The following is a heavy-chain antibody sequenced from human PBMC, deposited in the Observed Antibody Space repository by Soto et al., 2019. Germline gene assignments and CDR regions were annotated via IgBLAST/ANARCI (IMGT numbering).Heavy chain of an antibody. Sequence: QVQLVESGGGVVQPGRSLRLSCAASGFTFSSYGMHWVRQAPGKGLEWVAVISSDGSNKYYVGSVKGRFTISRDDSTSTLHLQMNSLRAEDTAVYFCAKDPTSYYYGSGSTKPFDYWGQGTLVTVSS. V-gene: IGHV3-30*18. CDR1: GFTFSSYG. CDR2: ISSDGSNK. J-gene: IGHJ4*02. CDR3: AKDPTSYYYGSGSTKPFDY. D-gene: IGHD3-10*01.